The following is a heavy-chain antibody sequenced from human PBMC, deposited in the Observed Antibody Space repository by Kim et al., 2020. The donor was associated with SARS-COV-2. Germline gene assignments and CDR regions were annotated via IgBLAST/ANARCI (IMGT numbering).Heavy chain of an antibody. CDR2: INHSGST. CDR3: ASAGYSSGWNRLGRAGRFDY. V-gene: IGHV4-34*01. Sequence: SETLSLTCAVYGGSFSGYYWSWIRQPPGKGLEWIGEINHSGSTNYNPSLKSRVTISVDTSKNQFSLKLSSVTAADTAVYYCASAGYSSGWNRLGRAGRFDYWGQGTLVTVSS. D-gene: IGHD6-19*01. J-gene: IGHJ4*02. CDR1: GGSFSGYY.